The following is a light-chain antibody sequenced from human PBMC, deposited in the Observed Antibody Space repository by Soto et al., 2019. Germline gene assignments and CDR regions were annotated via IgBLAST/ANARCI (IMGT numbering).Light chain of an antibody. CDR1: QGISY. Sequence: DVQLTQSPSFLSAFVGDRVTITCRASQGISYLAWYQQRPGKAPRFLFHAASTLQSAVPSRFAGSGSGTEFTLTISSLQPEDFATYYCQQLNTFPRTFGQGTKVEI. CDR2: AAS. V-gene: IGKV1-9*01. J-gene: IGKJ1*01. CDR3: QQLNTFPRT.